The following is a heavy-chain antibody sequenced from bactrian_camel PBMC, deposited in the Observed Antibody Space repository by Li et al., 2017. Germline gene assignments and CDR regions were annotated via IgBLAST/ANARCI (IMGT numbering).Heavy chain of an antibody. Sequence: DVQLVESGGGSVQAGGSLRLSCVASGYSDCKYDISWYRQVPGKEREFVSGIDNDGSTNYTDSVKGQFTISQDSAKNTVYLEMNSLKPEDTAMYYCKTSPSIFAVVLSGDSWCDVYWGQGTQVTVS. D-gene: IGHD3*01. CDR1: GYSDCKYD. V-gene: IGHV3S10*01. CDR3: KTSPSIFAVVLSGDSWCDVY. J-gene: IGHJ4*01. CDR2: IDNDGST.